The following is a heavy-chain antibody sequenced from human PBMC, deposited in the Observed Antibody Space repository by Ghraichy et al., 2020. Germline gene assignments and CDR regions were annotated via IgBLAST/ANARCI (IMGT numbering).Heavy chain of an antibody. Sequence: SGPTLVKPTHTLTLTCTFSGFSLRKSGEGVAWIRQPPGKALEWLALTYWDDNKRYSPSMKGRVTITKDASKNQVVLTITNMDPVDTATYYCAHRREGGFPLGFYYGLDVWGQGTTVTVSS. D-gene: IGHD3-10*01. V-gene: IGHV2-5*02. CDR3: AHRREGGFPLGFYYGLDV. CDR1: GFSLRKSGEG. J-gene: IGHJ6*02. CDR2: TYWDDNK.